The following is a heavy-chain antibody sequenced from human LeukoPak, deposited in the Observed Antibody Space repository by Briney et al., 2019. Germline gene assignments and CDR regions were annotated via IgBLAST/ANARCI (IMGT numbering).Heavy chain of an antibody. CDR1: GFTFSDYY. J-gene: IGHJ4*02. D-gene: IGHD5-24*01. CDR3: ARDSQMATKKLDY. Sequence: GALRLSCAASGFTFSDYYMSWIRQAPGKGLEWVSYISSSSSTIYYADSVKGRFTISRDNAKNSLYLQMNSLRAEDTAVYYCARDSQMATKKLDYWGQGTLVTVSS. V-gene: IGHV3-11*04. CDR2: ISSSSSTI.